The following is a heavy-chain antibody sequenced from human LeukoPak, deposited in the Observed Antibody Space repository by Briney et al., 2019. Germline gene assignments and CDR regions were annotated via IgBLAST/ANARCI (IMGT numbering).Heavy chain of an antibody. CDR2: INHSGST. Sequence: PSETLSLTCAVYGGSFSGYYWSWIRQPPGKGLEWIGEINHSGSTNHNPSLKSRVTISVDTSKNQFSLKLSSVTAADTAVYYCARGALFLPYYYYYGMDVWGQGTTVTVSS. CDR3: ARGALFLPYYYYYGMDV. D-gene: IGHD2-21*01. V-gene: IGHV4-34*01. CDR1: GGSFSGYY. J-gene: IGHJ6*02.